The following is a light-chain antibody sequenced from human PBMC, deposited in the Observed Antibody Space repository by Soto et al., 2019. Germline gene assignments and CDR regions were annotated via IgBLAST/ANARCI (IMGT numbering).Light chain of an antibody. J-gene: IGKJ2*01. CDR3: QQYNNWPYT. V-gene: IGKV3-15*01. CDR1: QSVSSN. CDR2: GAS. Sequence: EIVMTQSPATLAVSPGERAALSCRASQSVSSNFAWYQQKPGQAPRLLIYGASSRATGTPARFSGSGSGTEFTLTISSLQSEDFAVYYCQQYNNWPYTFGLGTQLEIK.